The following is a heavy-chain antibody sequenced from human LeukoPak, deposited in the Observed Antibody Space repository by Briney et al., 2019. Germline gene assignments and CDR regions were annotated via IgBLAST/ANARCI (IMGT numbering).Heavy chain of an antibody. CDR2: IWYDGSNR. CDR3: ARGYSDYMGVFDY. J-gene: IGHJ4*02. D-gene: IGHD4-11*01. CDR1: GFTFSSYG. Sequence: GGSLRLSCAASGFTFSSYGMHWVRQAPGKGLEWVAVIWYDGSNRYYADSVKGRFTVSRDNSKNTLYLQMNRLRAEDTAVYYCARGYSDYMGVFDYWGQGTLVTVSS. V-gene: IGHV3-33*01.